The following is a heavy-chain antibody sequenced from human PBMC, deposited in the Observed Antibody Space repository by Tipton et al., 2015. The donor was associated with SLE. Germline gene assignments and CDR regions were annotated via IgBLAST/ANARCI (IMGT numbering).Heavy chain of an antibody. CDR3: ARGLAASGP. V-gene: IGHV3-48*03. Sequence: SLRLSCAASGFTFSNYEMNWVRQAPGKGLEWVSYIRSGDGSTYYADSVKGRFTISRDDPKNSLHLQMSSLRPEDTAVYYCARGLAASGPWGQGTLVTVSS. J-gene: IGHJ5*02. D-gene: IGHD6-6*01. CDR1: GFTFSNYE. CDR2: IRSGDGST.